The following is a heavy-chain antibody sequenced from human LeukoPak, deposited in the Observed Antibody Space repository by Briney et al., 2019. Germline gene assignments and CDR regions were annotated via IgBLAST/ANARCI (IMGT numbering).Heavy chain of an antibody. V-gene: IGHV3-33*06. CDR2: IWYDGSNK. Sequence: GGSLRLSCAASGSTFSSYGMHWVRQAPGKGLEWVAVIWYDGSNKYYADSVKGRFTISRDNSKNTLYLQMNSLRAEDTALYYCAKDLGLEIGAYYYMDVWGKGTTVTVSS. D-gene: IGHD3-3*01. CDR1: GSTFSSYG. CDR3: AKDLGLEIGAYYYMDV. J-gene: IGHJ6*03.